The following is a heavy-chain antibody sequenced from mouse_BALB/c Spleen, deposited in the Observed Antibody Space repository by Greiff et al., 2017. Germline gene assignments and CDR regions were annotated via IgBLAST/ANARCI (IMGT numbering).Heavy chain of an antibody. CDR2: ISYSGST. V-gene: IGHV3-2*02. CDR1: GYSITSDYA. Sequence: VQLKQSGPGLVKPSQSLSLTCTVTGYSITSDYAWNWIRQFPGNKLEWMGYISYSGSTSYNPSLKSRISITRDTSKNQFFLQLNSVTTEDTATYYCAGFSYGNYSYWGQGTTLTVSS. D-gene: IGHD2-1*01. J-gene: IGHJ2*01. CDR3: AGFSYGNYSY.